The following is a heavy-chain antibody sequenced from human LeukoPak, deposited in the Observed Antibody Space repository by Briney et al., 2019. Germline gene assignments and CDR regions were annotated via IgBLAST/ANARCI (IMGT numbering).Heavy chain of an antibody. Sequence: SETLSLTCTVSGGSISSYYWSWIRQPPGKGLEWIGYIYYSGSTNYNPSLKSRVTISVDTSKNQFSLKLSSVTAADTAVYYCGRLRVVVIADAFDIWGQGTMVTVSS. D-gene: IGHD3-22*01. CDR2: IYYSGST. CDR3: GRLRVVVIADAFDI. CDR1: GGSISSYY. J-gene: IGHJ3*02. V-gene: IGHV4-59*08.